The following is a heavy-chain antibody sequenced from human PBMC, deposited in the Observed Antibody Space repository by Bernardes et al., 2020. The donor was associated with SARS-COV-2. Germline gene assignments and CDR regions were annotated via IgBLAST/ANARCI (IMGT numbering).Heavy chain of an antibody. CDR1: GYTFTNYD. Sequence: ASVKVSCKASGYTFTNYDINWVRQATGQGLEWMGWMNPNSDNTGYAWKFQGGVTLARNTSISTAYMELTSLTSEDTAVYYCAKGPWQPYYYGMDVWGQGTTVTVSS. D-gene: IGHD5-12*01. CDR2: MNPNSDNT. CDR3: AKGPWQPYYYGMDV. J-gene: IGHJ6*02. V-gene: IGHV1-8*02.